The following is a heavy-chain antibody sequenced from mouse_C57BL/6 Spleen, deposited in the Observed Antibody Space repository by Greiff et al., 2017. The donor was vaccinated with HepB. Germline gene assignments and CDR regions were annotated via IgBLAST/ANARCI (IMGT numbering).Heavy chain of an antibody. J-gene: IGHJ1*03. CDR1: GYSFTGYF. Sequence: EVQVVESGPELVKPGDSVKISCKASGYSFTGYFMNWVMQSHGKSLEWIGRINPYNGDTFYNQKFKGKATLTVDKSSSTANMELRSLTSEDSAVYYCARRSTTVVATGYFDVWGTGTTVTVSS. V-gene: IGHV1-20*01. CDR2: INPYNGDT. CDR3: ARRSTTVVATGYFDV. D-gene: IGHD1-1*01.